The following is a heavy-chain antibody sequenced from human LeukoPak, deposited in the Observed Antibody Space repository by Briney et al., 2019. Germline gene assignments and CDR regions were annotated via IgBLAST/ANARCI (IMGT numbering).Heavy chain of an antibody. V-gene: IGHV3-23*01. CDR3: ARGNPIWFGELLSYYYYMDV. Sequence: GGSLRLSCAASGFTFSSYAMSWVRQAPGKGLEWVSAISGSGGSTYYADSVKGRFTISRDNSKNTLYLQVNSLRAEDTAVYYCARGNPIWFGELLSYYYYMDVWGKGTTVTISS. J-gene: IGHJ6*03. CDR2: ISGSGGST. D-gene: IGHD3-10*01. CDR1: GFTFSSYA.